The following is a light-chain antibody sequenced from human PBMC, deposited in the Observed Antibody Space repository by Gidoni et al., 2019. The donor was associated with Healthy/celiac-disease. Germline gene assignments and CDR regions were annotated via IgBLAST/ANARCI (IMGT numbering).Light chain of an antibody. Sequence: DIVMIQSPVSLAVSLGERATINCKSSQSVLYSSNNKNYLAWYQQKPGQPPKLLIYWASTRESGVPDRFSGSGSGTDFTLTISSLQAEDVAVYYCQQYYSTPRTFGGGTKVEIK. CDR2: WAS. CDR3: QQYYSTPRT. J-gene: IGKJ4*01. V-gene: IGKV4-1*01. CDR1: QSVLYSSNNKNY.